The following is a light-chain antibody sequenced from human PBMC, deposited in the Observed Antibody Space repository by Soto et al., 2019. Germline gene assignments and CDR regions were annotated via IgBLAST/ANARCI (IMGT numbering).Light chain of an antibody. CDR3: QQRSNCPIT. J-gene: IGKJ5*01. V-gene: IGKV3-11*01. CDR2: DAS. Sequence: EIVLTQSPATLSSSLGERATLSCRTSQSVSKYFAWYQQKPGRAPRLLIYDASSRATGIPARFIGSGSGTDFTLTISSLEPEDFAIYYCQQRSNCPITFGQGTRLEIK. CDR1: QSVSKY.